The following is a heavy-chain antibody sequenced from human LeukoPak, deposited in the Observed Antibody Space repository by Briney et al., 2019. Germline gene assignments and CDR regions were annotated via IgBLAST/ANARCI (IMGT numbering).Heavy chain of an antibody. CDR2: ISGSGGGT. J-gene: IGHJ4*02. CDR1: GFTFSSYG. V-gene: IGHV3-23*01. Sequence: PGRSLRLSCAASGFTFSSYGMNWVRQAPGKGLEWVSGISGSGGGTYYADSVKGRFTISRDNSKNTLYLQMNNLRAEDTAVYYCASPPYSSSSLAVYWGQGTLVTVSS. D-gene: IGHD6-6*01. CDR3: ASPPYSSSSLAVY.